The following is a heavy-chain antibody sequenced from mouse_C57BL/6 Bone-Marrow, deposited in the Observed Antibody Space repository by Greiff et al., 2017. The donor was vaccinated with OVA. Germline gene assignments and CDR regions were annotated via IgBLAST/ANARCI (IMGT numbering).Heavy chain of an antibody. CDR3: TGDSWYFDV. V-gene: IGHV6-3*01. Sequence: DVQLVESGGGLVQPGGSMKLSCVASGFTFSNYWMNWVRQSPEKGLEWVAQIRLKSDNYATHYAESVKGRFTISRDDSKSSVYLQMNNLRAEDTGIYYCTGDSWYFDVWGTGTTVTVSS. J-gene: IGHJ1*03. CDR2: IRLKSDNYAT. CDR1: GFTFSNYW.